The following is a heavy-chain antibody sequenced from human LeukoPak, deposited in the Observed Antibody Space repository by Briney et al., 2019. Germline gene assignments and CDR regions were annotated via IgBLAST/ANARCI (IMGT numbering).Heavy chain of an antibody. CDR3: ARQAYGYYLDR. CDR2: TYRRGNT. J-gene: IGHJ4*02. Sequence: PGGSLRLSCAASGLNVSTNYMTWVRQAPGKGLEWVSVTYRRGNTDYADSVKGRFTISRDTSKNTPSLQMNSLRVEDTAMYYCARQAYGYYLDRWGQGTLVAVSS. V-gene: IGHV3-53*01. D-gene: IGHD3-10*01. CDR1: GLNVSTNY.